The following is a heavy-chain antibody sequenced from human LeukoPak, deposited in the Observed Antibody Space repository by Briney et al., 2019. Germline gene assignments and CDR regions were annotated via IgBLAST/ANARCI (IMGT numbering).Heavy chain of an antibody. Sequence: GGSLRLSCAASGFTFSHYWMSWVPQAPGKGLEWVANIKQDGSEKYYVDSVKGRFTISRDNAKNSLYLQMISLRAEDTAVYYCARGGAPYCSSTSCYEDRFDPWGQGTLVTVSS. CDR1: GFTFSHYW. D-gene: IGHD2-2*01. V-gene: IGHV3-7*05. J-gene: IGHJ5*02. CDR2: IKQDGSEK. CDR3: ARGGAPYCSSTSCYEDRFDP.